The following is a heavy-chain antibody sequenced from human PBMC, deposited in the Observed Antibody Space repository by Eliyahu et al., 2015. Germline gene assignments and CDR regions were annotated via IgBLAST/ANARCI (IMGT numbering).Heavy chain of an antibody. Sequence: QVQLVQSGAEVKKPGSSVKVSCKASGGTXCXXAISWVRQAPGQGXEWMGGIIPIFGTANYAQKFQGRVTITADESTSTAYMELSSLRSEDTAVYYCARDTYDSSGYTRTFDYWGQGTLVTVSS. CDR2: IIPIFGTA. CDR3: ARDTYDSSGYTRTFDY. J-gene: IGHJ4*02. D-gene: IGHD3-22*01. CDR1: GGTXCXXA. V-gene: IGHV1-69*01.